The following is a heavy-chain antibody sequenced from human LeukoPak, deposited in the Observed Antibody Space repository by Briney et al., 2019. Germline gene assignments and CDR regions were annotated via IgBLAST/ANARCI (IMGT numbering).Heavy chain of an antibody. Sequence: SETLSLTCTVSGGSISSYYWSWIRPPPGEGLEWIGYIYYSGSTNYNPSLKRRVTISIDTSKNQFSLKLSSVTAADTAVYYCARVTSGWTRFDYWGQGTLVTVSS. CDR3: ARVTSGWTRFDY. D-gene: IGHD6-19*01. CDR1: GGSISSYY. CDR2: IYYSGST. J-gene: IGHJ4*02. V-gene: IGHV4-59*01.